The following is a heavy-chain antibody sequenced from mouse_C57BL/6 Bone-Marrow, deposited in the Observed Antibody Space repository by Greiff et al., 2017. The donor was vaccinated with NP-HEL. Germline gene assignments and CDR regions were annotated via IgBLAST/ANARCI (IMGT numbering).Heavy chain of an antibody. D-gene: IGHD1-1*01. Sequence: EVQLQQSGTVLARPGASVKMSCKTSGYTFTSYWMHWVKQRPGQGLEWIGAIYPGNSDTSYNQKFKGKAKLTAVTSASTAYMELSSLTNEDSAVYYCTLITTVSRYFDVWGTGTTVTVSS. CDR2: IYPGNSDT. J-gene: IGHJ1*03. V-gene: IGHV1-5*01. CDR1: GYTFTSYW. CDR3: TLITTVSRYFDV.